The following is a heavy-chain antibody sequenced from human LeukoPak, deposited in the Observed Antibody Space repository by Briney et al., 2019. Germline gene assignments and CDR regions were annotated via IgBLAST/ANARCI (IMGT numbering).Heavy chain of an antibody. V-gene: IGHV4-38-2*01. CDR2: IYHSGST. D-gene: IGHD2-15*01. CDR3: ESGEGVVVAAGRD. Sequence: SETLSLTCAVSGYSISSGYYWGWIRQPPGKGLEWIGSIYHSGSTYYNPSLKSRVTISVDTSKNQFSLKLSSVTAADTAVYYCESGEGVVVAAGRDWGQGTLVTVSS. CDR1: GYSISSGYY. J-gene: IGHJ4*02.